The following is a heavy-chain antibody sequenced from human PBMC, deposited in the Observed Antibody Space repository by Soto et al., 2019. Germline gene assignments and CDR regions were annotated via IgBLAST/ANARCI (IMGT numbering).Heavy chain of an antibody. CDR3: AKSEPYGSGSYYFDY. CDR1: GFIFSSYA. Sequence: GSLRLSCAASGFIFSSYAMSWVRQAPGKGLEWVSGISGGGGATYYADSVKGRFTISRDNSKNTLYLQMNSLRAEDTAIYYCAKSEPYGSGSYYFDYWGQGTRVTVSS. CDR2: ISGGGGAT. J-gene: IGHJ4*02. V-gene: IGHV3-23*01. D-gene: IGHD1-26*01.